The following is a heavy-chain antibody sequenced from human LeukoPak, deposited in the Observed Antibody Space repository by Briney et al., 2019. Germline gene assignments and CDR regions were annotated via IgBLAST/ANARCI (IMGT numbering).Heavy chain of an antibody. CDR3: ASRIVGTPDYFDY. J-gene: IGHJ4*02. V-gene: IGHV3-7*01. CDR1: GFTFRTYC. Sequence: GVSLRLSCAASGFTFRTYCMSWVRQAPGKGLEWVANIFQDGNDKYYVDSVKGRFTISRDDAKNSLYLQLNSLRVEDTAVYYCASRIVGTPDYFDYWGQGTLVTVSS. CDR2: IFQDGNDK. D-gene: IGHD1-26*01.